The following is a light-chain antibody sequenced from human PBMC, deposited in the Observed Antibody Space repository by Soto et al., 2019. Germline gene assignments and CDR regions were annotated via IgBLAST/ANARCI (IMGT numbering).Light chain of an antibody. J-gene: IGLJ2*01. V-gene: IGLV1-40*01. Sequence: QSVLTQPPSVCGAPGQRVTISCIGSSSNIGAGYDVHWYQQLPGTAPKLLIYGNSNRPSGVPDRFSGSKSGTSASLAITGLQAEDEADYYCQSYDSSVVFGAGTKLTVL. CDR3: QSYDSSVV. CDR2: GNS. CDR1: SSNIGAGYD.